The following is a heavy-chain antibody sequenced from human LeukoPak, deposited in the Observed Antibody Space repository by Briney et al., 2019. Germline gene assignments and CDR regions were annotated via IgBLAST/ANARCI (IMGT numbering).Heavy chain of an antibody. J-gene: IGHJ4*02. D-gene: IGHD3-9*01. CDR3: VKDSLGYNKPFEN. V-gene: IGHV3-23*01. Sequence: GGSLRLSCAASGFTFSNYDRSWVRQAPGKGLEWVSAISGSGINTYYADSVKGRFTISRYNSKNTLYLQMNSLRAEDTALYYCVKDSLGYNKPFENCGQGTLVTVSS. CDR2: ISGSGINT. CDR1: GFTFSNYD.